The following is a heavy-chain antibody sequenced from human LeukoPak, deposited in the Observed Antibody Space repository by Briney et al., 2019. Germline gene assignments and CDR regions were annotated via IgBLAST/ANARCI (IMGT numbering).Heavy chain of an antibody. V-gene: IGHV3-7*03. CDR2: IKQDGSEK. D-gene: IGHD6-19*01. Sequence: GGSLRLSCAASGFTLSNYWMSWVRQAPGKGLEWVANIKQDGSEKYYVDSVKGRFTISRDNAKNSLFLQMNSLRAEDTAVYYCAKATAGTEGFDYWGQGTLVTVSS. CDR1: GFTLSNYW. J-gene: IGHJ4*02. CDR3: AKATAGTEGFDY.